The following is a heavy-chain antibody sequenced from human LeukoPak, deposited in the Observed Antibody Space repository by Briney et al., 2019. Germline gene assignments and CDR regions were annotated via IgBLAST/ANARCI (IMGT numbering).Heavy chain of an antibody. CDR3: AGHHPRNTVDF. CDR2: ISDIGSI. CDR1: GGSISSYY. Sequence: SETLSLACTVSGGSISSYYWSWVRQPPGKGLEWIAYISDIGSINYNPSLKSRVTISLDTSKNQFSLKLSSVTAADTAVYYCAGHHPRNTVDFWGQGTLVTVSS. D-gene: IGHD2-8*02. V-gene: IGHV4-59*08. J-gene: IGHJ4*02.